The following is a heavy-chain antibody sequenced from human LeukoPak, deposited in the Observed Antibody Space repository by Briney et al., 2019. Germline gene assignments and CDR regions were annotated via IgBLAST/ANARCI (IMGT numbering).Heavy chain of an antibody. V-gene: IGHV3-20*04. D-gene: IGHD3-16*01. CDR3: AKEFLPLSSLGELSLLD. CDR2: INWNGGST. Sequence: PGGSLRLSCAASGFTFDDYGMSWVRQAPGKGLEWVSGINWNGGSTGYADSVKGRFTISRDNSKNTLYLQINSLRAEDTALYYCAKEFLPLSSLGELSLLDWGQGTLVTVSS. J-gene: IGHJ4*02. CDR1: GFTFDDYG.